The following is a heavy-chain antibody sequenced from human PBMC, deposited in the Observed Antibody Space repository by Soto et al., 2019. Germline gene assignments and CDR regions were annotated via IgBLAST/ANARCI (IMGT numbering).Heavy chain of an antibody. CDR3: ARNFLYYYMDV. J-gene: IGHJ6*03. CDR2: IKQDGSEK. CDR1: GFTFSSYW. Sequence: GGSLRLSCAASGFTFSSYWMSWVRQTPGKGLEWVANIKQDGSEKYYVDSVKGRFTISRDNAKNSLYLQMNSLRAEDTAVYYCARNFLYYYMDVWGKGTTVTVSS. V-gene: IGHV3-7*01.